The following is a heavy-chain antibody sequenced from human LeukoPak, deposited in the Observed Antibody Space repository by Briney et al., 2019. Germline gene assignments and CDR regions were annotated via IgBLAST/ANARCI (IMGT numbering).Heavy chain of an antibody. Sequence: GGSLRLSCATSGFTFISHEMSWLRQAPGKGLQWIAYISCRADTIYYAASVKGRFTVSRDYSKDSLHLQITSLRAEDTAVYYCVSAFDYGHLNPFHFWAQGTRVAVSS. CDR1: GFTFISHE. CDR3: VSAFDYGHLNPFHF. V-gene: IGHV3-48*03. J-gene: IGHJ4*02. CDR2: ISCRADTI. D-gene: IGHD4-17*01.